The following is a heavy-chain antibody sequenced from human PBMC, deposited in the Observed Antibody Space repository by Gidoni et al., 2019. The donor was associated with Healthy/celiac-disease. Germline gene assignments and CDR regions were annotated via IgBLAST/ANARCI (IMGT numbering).Heavy chain of an antibody. CDR2: INHSGST. V-gene: IGHV4-34*01. Sequence: QVQLQQWGAGLLKPSETLSLTCAVYGGSFSGYYWSWIRQPPGKGLEGIGEINHSGSTNYNPSLKSRVTISVDTSKNQFSLKLSSGTAADTAVYYCARVAADYYGSGSYTRRYFDYWGQGTLVTVSS. CDR3: ARVAADYYGSGSYTRRYFDY. D-gene: IGHD3-10*01. J-gene: IGHJ4*02. CDR1: GGSFSGYY.